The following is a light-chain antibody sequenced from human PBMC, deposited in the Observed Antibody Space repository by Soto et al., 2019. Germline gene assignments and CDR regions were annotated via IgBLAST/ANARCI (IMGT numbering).Light chain of an antibody. CDR1: SSDVGAYDY. CDR2: EVS. J-gene: IGLJ1*01. CDR3: GSYTSSSTRV. V-gene: IGLV2-14*03. Sequence: QSVLTQPASVSGSPGQSITISCTGTSSDVGAYDYVSWYQQHPDKAPKLVIYEVSNRPSGVSDRFSGSESVNTATLTISGLQAEDEADYYCGSYTSSSTRVFGTGTKVTVL.